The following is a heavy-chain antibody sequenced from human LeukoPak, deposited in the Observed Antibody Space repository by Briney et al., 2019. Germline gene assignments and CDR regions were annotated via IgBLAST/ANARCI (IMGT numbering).Heavy chain of an antibody. V-gene: IGHV3-21*01. D-gene: IGHD1-14*01. CDR3: ARDLNPDTYFDY. Sequence: GGSLRLSCAASGFTFSDSWMSWVRQAPGKGLEWVSSISSSSSYIYYADSVKGRFTISRDNAKNSLYLQMNSLRAEDTAVYYCARDLNPDTYFDYWGQGTLVNVSS. J-gene: IGHJ4*02. CDR1: GFTFSDSW. CDR2: ISSSSSYI.